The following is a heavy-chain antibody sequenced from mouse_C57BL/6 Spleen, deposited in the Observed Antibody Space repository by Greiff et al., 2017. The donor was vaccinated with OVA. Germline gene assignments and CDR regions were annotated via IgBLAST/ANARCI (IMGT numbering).Heavy chain of an antibody. CDR3: ARGGYDYDVGFAY. D-gene: IGHD2-4*01. CDR2: ISYSGST. CDR1: GYSITSGYD. J-gene: IGHJ3*01. Sequence: EVKLMESGPGMVKPSQSLSLTCTVTGYSITSGYDWHWIRHFPGNKLEWMGYISYSGSTNYNPSLKSRISITHDTSKNHFFLKLTSVTTEDTATYYCARGGYDYDVGFAYWGQGTLVTVSA. V-gene: IGHV3-1*01.